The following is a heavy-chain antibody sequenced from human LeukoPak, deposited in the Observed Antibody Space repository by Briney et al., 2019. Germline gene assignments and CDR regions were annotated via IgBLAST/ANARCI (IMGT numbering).Heavy chain of an antibody. Sequence: GGSLRLSCAASGFTFSSYWMSWVRQAPGKGLEWVANIKQDGSEKYYVDSVKGRFTISRDNAKNSLYLQMNSLRAEDTAVYYCARYSRYDGPDYYYYGMDVWGQGTTLTVSS. CDR3: ARYSRYDGPDYYYYGMDV. V-gene: IGHV3-7*01. CDR1: GFTFSSYW. J-gene: IGHJ6*02. D-gene: IGHD5-12*01. CDR2: IKQDGSEK.